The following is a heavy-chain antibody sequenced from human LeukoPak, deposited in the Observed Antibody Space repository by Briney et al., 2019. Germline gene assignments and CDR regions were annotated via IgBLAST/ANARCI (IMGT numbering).Heavy chain of an antibody. D-gene: IGHD3-9*01. CDR1: GGSISSSSYY. Sequence: PSETLSLTCTVSGGSISSSSYYWGWIRQPPGKGLEWIGSIYYSGSTYYNPSLKSRVTISVDTSKNQFSLKLSSVTAADTAVYYCASLPNYDILTGYLDYWGQGTLVTVSS. CDR2: IYYSGST. CDR3: ASLPNYDILTGYLDY. J-gene: IGHJ4*02. V-gene: IGHV4-39*07.